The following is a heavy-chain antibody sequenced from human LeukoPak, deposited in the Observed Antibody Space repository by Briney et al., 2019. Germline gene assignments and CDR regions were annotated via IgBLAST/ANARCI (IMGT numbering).Heavy chain of an antibody. V-gene: IGHV1-3*01. Sequence: GASVKVSCKASGYTFTSYAMHWVRQAPGQRLEWMGWINAGNGNTKYSQKFQGRVTITRDTSASTAYMELSSLRSEDTAVYYCARDHGSGDPSGAFDIWGQGTMVTVSS. D-gene: IGHD6-19*01. CDR1: GYTFTSYA. CDR3: ARDHGSGDPSGAFDI. CDR2: INAGNGNT. J-gene: IGHJ3*02.